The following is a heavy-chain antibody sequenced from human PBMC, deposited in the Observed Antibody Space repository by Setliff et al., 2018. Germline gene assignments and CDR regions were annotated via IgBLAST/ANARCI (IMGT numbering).Heavy chain of an antibody. V-gene: IGHV4-39*07. CDR1: GGSISSGSYY. J-gene: IGHJ6*02. CDR2: IYYSGST. CDR3: ARVSMYSSSWYYYYYCMDV. Sequence: PSETLSLTCTVSGGSISSGSYYWGWIRQPPGKGLEWIGSIYYSGSTYYNPSLKSRVTISVDTSKNQFSLKLSPVTAADTAVYYCARVSMYSSSWYYYYYCMDVWGQGTTVTVSS. D-gene: IGHD6-13*01.